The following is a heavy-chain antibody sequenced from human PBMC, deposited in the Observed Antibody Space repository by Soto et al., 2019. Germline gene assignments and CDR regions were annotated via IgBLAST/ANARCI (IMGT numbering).Heavy chain of an antibody. CDR3: ARALTMVRGVFHYYFDY. CDR1: GYTFTSYG. J-gene: IGHJ4*02. V-gene: IGHV1-18*01. Sequence: QVQLVQSGAEVKKPGASVKVSCKASGYTFTSYGISWVRQAPGQGLEWMGWISAYNGNTNYAQKLQGRVTLTPDTSTSTAYMELRSLRSADTAVYFCARALTMVRGVFHYYFDYWGQGTLVTVSS. CDR2: ISAYNGNT. D-gene: IGHD3-10*01.